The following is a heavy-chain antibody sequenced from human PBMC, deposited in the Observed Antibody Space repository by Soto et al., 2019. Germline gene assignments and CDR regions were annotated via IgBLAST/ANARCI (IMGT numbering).Heavy chain of an antibody. Sequence: ASVKVSCKASGGTFSRYALSWVRQAPGQGPEWMGGIVPMFGTANYAQKFQGRVTITADESTNTAYMQLSSLRSEDTAVYYCARGVDYDSRGYYFFFWGQGTLVTVSS. CDR2: IVPMFGTA. CDR1: GGTFSRYA. D-gene: IGHD3-22*01. V-gene: IGHV1-69*13. CDR3: ARGVDYDSRGYYFFF. J-gene: IGHJ4*02.